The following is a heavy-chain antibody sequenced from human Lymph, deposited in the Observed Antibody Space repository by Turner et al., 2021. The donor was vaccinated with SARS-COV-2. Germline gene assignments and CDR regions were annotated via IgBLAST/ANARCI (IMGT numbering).Heavy chain of an antibody. D-gene: IGHD1-26*01. J-gene: IGHJ4*02. V-gene: IGHV3-30*04. CDR3: GRSYSGSYSAYFDY. CDR2: ISDDGSNK. CDR1: GFTFSSYA. Sequence: QVQLVESGGGVVQPGRSLSLPCAASGFTFSSYAMHWVRQAPGKGLEWVAVISDDGSNKYYTDSVKGRFTISRDNSKNTLYLQMHSLRAEDTAVFYCGRSYSGSYSAYFDYWGQGTLVTVSS.